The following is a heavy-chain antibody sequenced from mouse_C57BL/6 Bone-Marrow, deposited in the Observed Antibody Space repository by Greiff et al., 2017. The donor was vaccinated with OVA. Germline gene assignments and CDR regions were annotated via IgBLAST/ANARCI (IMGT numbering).Heavy chain of an antibody. CDR2: IYPGDGDT. D-gene: IGHD2-1*01. CDR1: GYVFSNYW. V-gene: IGHV1-80*01. CDR3: AVYSNFDY. J-gene: IGHJ2*01. Sequence: SGAELVKPGASVKISCKASGYVFSNYWMNWVKQRPGQGLEWIGQIYPGDGDTNYNGKFKGKATLTADKSSSTAYMQLSSLSSEDSAVYFCAVYSNFDYWGQGTTLTVSS.